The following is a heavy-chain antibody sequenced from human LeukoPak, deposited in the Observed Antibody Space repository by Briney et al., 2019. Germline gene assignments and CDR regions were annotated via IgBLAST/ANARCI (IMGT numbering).Heavy chain of an antibody. CDR2: IYYSGST. CDR3: ARTRYYYNSRSYGAPYYFDY. Sequence: SETLSLTCTVSGYSIGSGYYWGWIRQPPGKGLEWIGYIYYSGSTYYNPSLKSRVTISVDTSKNQFSLKLSSVTAADTAVYYCARTRYYYNSRSYGAPYYFDYWGQGTLVTVSS. V-gene: IGHV4-38-2*02. CDR1: GYSIGSGYY. D-gene: IGHD3-10*01. J-gene: IGHJ4*02.